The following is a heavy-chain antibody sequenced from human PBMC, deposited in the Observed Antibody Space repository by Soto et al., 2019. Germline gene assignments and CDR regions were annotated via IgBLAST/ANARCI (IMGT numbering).Heavy chain of an antibody. CDR2: ISNDGRAQ. Sequence: PXGCLRLSCTASTVTINVHGIQGVRQAPGKGLEWVAFISNDGRAQYYADSVKGRFTISRDYSKNTVGLQMNSLRNEETAVYYCARDIWSGDYKWFDSWGPGTLVTVSS. V-gene: IGHV3-30*03. CDR3: ARDIWSGDYKWFDS. CDR1: TVTINVHG. J-gene: IGHJ5*01. D-gene: IGHD3-3*01.